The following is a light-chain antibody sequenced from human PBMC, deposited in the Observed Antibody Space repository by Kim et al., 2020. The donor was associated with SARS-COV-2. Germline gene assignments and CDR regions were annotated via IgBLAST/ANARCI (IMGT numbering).Light chain of an antibody. V-gene: IGKV1-6*01. CDR1: QGIRND. J-gene: IGKJ2*01. CDR3: LQHYKYPYT. CDR2: GAS. Sequence: SASGRDTVTITCRTSQGIRNDLGWFQQKAGKSPQLLIYGASSLHTGVPSRFSGSGSGTDFTLTVSSLQPEDFATYYCLQHYKYPYTFGQGTKLEI.